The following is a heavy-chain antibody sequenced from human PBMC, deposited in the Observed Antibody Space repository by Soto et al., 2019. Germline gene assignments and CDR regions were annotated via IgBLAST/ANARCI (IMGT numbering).Heavy chain of an antibody. CDR3: AHRLTLSSDWNCGRVDY. V-gene: IGHV2-5*02. Sequence: QITLKESGPALVKPTQPLTLTCSFSGFSLTTSGVGVGWIRQPPGEALEWLALIYWDDDKRYSPSLKSRLTITTXXPXNXXVLTMTNVDPVDTAKYYCAHRLTLSSDWNCGRVDYRGQGTLVTVSS. D-gene: IGHD1-7*01. J-gene: IGHJ4*02. CDR1: GFSLTTSGVG. CDR2: IYWDDDK.